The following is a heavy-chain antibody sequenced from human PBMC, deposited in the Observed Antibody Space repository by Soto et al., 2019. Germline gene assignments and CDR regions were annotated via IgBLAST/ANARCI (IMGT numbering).Heavy chain of an antibody. Sequence: QVQLVDSGGGVVQPGGSLRLSCAASGFTFSSYAMHWVRQAPDKGLEWVAVISYDGNNKYYADSVKGRFIISRDNSKNTLYLQMNSLSAEDTAVYYCAKDRWRDHAIGYWGQGTLVIVSS. D-gene: IGHD2-21*01. CDR2: ISYDGNNK. V-gene: IGHV3-30*18. CDR3: AKDRWRDHAIGY. J-gene: IGHJ4*02. CDR1: GFTFSSYA.